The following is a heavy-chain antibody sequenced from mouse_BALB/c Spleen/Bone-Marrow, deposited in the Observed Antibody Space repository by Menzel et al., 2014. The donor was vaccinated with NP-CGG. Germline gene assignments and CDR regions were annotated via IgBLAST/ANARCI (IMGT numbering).Heavy chain of an antibody. CDR2: ISNGGST. J-gene: IGHJ2*01. V-gene: IGHV5-6-5*01. CDR1: GFAFSTYA. CDR3: ARAPQLLYYFDY. Sequence: EVQRVESGGGLVKPGGSLKLSCAASGFAFSTYAMSWVRQTPEKRLEWVASISNGGSTYYQDSVKGRFTISRDNARNILCLQMSSLRSEDTAMYYCARAPQLLYYFDYWGQGTTLTVSS. D-gene: IGHD4-1*02.